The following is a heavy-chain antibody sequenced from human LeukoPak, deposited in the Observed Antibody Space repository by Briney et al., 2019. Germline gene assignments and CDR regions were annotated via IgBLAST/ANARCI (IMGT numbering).Heavy chain of an antibody. J-gene: IGHJ6*02. CDR1: GFTFDDYA. CDR2: ISWNSGSI. CDR3: AKVGVGGYCSGGSCYGYYYYGMDV. V-gene: IGHV3-9*01. D-gene: IGHD2-15*01. Sequence: GGSLRLSWAASGFTFDDYAMHWVRQAPGKGLEWVSGISWNSGSIGYADSVKGRFTISRDNSKNTLYLQMNSLRAEDTAVYYCAKVGVGGYCSGGSCYGYYYYGMDVWGQGTTVTVSS.